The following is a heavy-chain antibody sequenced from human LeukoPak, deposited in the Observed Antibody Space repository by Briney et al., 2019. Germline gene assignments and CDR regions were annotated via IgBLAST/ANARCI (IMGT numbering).Heavy chain of an antibody. D-gene: IGHD3-16*02. CDR3: ARGLSAVVY. CDR2: INHSGST. V-gene: IGHV4-34*01. CDR1: GGSFSGYY. Sequence: PSETLSLTCAVYGGSFSGYYWSWIRQPPGKGLEWIGEINHSGSTNYNPSLKSRVTISVDTSKNQFSLKLSSVTAADTAVYYCARGLSAVVYWGQGTLVTVSS. J-gene: IGHJ4*02.